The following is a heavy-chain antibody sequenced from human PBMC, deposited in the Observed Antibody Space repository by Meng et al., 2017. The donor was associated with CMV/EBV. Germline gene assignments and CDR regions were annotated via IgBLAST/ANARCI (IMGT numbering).Heavy chain of an antibody. CDR1: GYIFTSYD. CDR3: ARVPVRDDCSTTSCSGSEYFQH. J-gene: IGHJ1*01. CDR2: MNPNSGNT. Sequence: ASAKVSCKASGYIFTSYDINWVRQAPGQGLEWMGWMNPNSGNTGYPQKFQGRVTMTRNTSISTAYMELSSLRSDDTAVYYCARVPVRDDCSTTSCSGSEYFQHWGQGTLVTVSS. D-gene: IGHD2-2*01. V-gene: IGHV1-8*01.